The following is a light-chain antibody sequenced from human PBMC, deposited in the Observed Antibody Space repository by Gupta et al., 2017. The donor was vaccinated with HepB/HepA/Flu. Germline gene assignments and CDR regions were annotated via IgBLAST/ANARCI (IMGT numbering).Light chain of an antibody. CDR2: DAS. V-gene: IGKV3-11*01. CDR1: QSVSSY. Sequence: EIVFTQPPATLSLSPGDRATLTCRASQSVSSYLAWYQQKPGQAPKLLIYDASNRATGIPARFSGSGSATDFTLTISSLEPEDFAVYYCQQHSCYPVTFGRGTKVDIK. J-gene: IGKJ4*01. CDR3: QQHSCYPVT.